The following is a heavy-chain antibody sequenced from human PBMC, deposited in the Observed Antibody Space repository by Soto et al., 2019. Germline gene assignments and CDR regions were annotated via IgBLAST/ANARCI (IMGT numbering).Heavy chain of an antibody. V-gene: IGHV3-9*01. J-gene: IGHJ4*02. CDR2: ISWNSGSI. CDR1: GFTFDDYA. Sequence: EVQLVESGGGLVQPGRSLRLSCAASGFTFDDYAMHWVRQAPGKGLEWVSGISWNSGSIGYADSVKGRFTISRDNSKNTRYLQMNSLRAEDTAVYYCAKDSIYGDWGSDYWGQGTLVTVSS. D-gene: IGHD4-17*01. CDR3: AKDSIYGDWGSDY.